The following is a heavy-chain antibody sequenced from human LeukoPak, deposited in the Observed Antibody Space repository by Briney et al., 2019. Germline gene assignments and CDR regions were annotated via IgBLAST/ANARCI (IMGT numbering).Heavy chain of an antibody. CDR2: IRSKANRYAT. CDR3: RLYCSGGSCGDY. J-gene: IGHJ4*02. D-gene: IGHD2-15*01. CDR1: GFTFSGSA. V-gene: IGHV3-73*01. Sequence: GGTLRLSCAASGFTFSGSAMNWVRQAAGKGLEWVGRIRSKANRYATAYAAWGKGRFTIARDDSKNTAYMKRNSLKPEDTAVYYCRLYCSGGSCGDYWGQGTLVTVSS.